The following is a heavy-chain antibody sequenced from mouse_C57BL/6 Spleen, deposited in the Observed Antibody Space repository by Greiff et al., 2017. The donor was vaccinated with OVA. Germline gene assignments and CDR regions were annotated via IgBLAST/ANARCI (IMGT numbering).Heavy chain of an antibody. V-gene: IGHV1-39*01. CDR2: INPNYGTT. J-gene: IGHJ1*03. D-gene: IGHD1-1*01. CDR3: ARGDYGSSYEYFDV. CDR1: GYSFTDYN. Sequence: VQLQQSGPELVKPGASVKLSCKASGYSFTDYNMNWVKQSNGKSLEWIGVINPNYGTTSYNQKFKGKATLTVDQSSSTAYMQLNSLTSEDSAVYYCARGDYGSSYEYFDVWGTGTTVTVSS.